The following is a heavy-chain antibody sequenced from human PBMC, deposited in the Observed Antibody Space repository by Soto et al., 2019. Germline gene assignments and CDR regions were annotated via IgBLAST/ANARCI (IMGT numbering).Heavy chain of an antibody. V-gene: IGHV3-74*01. Sequence: GGSLRLSCAASGFTFSSYWMHWVRQAPGKGLVWVSRINSDGSSTSYADSVKGRFTISRDNAKNTLYLQMNSLRAEDTAVYYCVRVGSGWAYYYYGMDVWGQGTTVTVSS. D-gene: IGHD6-19*01. CDR3: VRVGSGWAYYYYGMDV. CDR1: GFTFSSYW. J-gene: IGHJ6*02. CDR2: INSDGSST.